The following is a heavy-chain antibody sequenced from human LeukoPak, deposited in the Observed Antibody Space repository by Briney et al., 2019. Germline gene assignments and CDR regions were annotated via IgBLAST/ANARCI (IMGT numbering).Heavy chain of an antibody. CDR2: ISYDGSNK. CDR1: GFTFSSYG. CDR3: AKAMVVTIYYYGMDV. Sequence: PGGSLRLSCAASGFTFSSYGMHWVRQAPGKGLEWVAVISYDGSNKYYAGSVKGRFTISRDNSKNTLYLQMNSLRAEDTAVYYCAKAMVVTIYYYGMDVWGQGTTVTVSS. V-gene: IGHV3-30*18. J-gene: IGHJ6*02. D-gene: IGHD4/OR15-4a*01.